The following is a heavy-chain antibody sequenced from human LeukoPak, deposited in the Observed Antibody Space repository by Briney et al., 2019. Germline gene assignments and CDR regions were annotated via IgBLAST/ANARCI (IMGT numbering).Heavy chain of an antibody. CDR1: GDIVSSNSAA. CDR3: ARQQWPYGMGV. J-gene: IGHJ6*02. CDR2: TYYRSKWSS. Sequence: SQTLSLTCAISGDIVSSNSAAWNWVRLSPSRGLEWLGRTYYRSKWSSEYAISVKSRITINPDTTKNQISLQLNSVAPEDTAIYYCARQQWPYGMGVWGQGTTVAVSS. D-gene: IGHD6-19*01. V-gene: IGHV6-1*01.